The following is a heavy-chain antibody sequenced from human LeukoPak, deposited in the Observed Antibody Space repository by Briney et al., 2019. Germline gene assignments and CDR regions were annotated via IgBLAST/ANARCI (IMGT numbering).Heavy chain of an antibody. V-gene: IGHV1-69*06. D-gene: IGHD3-22*01. Sequence: ASVNVSCKASGGTFSSYAISWVRQAPGQGLEWMGGIIPIFGTANYAQKFQGRVTITADKSTSTAYMELSSLRSEDTAVYYRARDCNYYDSSGYYYGVGYFDYWGQGTLVTVSS. CDR1: GGTFSSYA. CDR3: ARDCNYYDSSGYYYGVGYFDY. J-gene: IGHJ4*02. CDR2: IIPIFGTA.